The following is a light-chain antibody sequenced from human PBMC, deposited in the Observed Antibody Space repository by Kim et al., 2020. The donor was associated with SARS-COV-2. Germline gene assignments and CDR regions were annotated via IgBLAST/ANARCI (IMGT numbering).Light chain of an antibody. CDR2: YDS. Sequence: APGKTAGMTRGGENIGSKSVYWYQQKPGQAPVLVIYYDSDRPSGIPERFSGSNSGNTATLTISRVEAGDEADYYCQVWDSSSDHVVFGGGTQLTVL. V-gene: IGLV3-21*04. CDR1: NIGSKS. J-gene: IGLJ3*02. CDR3: QVWDSSSDHVV.